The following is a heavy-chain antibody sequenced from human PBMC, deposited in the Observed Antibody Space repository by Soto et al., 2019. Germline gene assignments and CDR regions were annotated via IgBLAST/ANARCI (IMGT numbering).Heavy chain of an antibody. D-gene: IGHD3-10*01. J-gene: IGHJ5*02. Sequence: QVQLVQSGAEVKKPGASVKVSCKASGYTFTSYDINWVRQATGQGLEWMGWMNPNSGNTAYAQKFQGRVTMTRNTASRTAYRGVGSLRPGARAVYSWGRGGSGGGGNWFDPWGQGTLVTVSS. CDR1: GYTFTSYD. V-gene: IGHV1-8*01. CDR3: GRGGSGGGGNWFDP. CDR2: MNPNSGNT.